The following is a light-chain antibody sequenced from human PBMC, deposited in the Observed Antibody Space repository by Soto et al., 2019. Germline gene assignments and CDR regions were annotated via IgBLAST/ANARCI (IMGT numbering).Light chain of an antibody. Sequence: DIDMTQYPSSLSASVRDRVTITCRASQNTRGYLNWYQQKPGKAPKLLIYAASSLQSGIPPRFSGSGSETDFTLTISSLQPEDFATYYCQQSYSTPWTFCQVSKVDI. CDR2: AAS. CDR1: QNTRGY. J-gene: IGKJ1*01. CDR3: QQSYSTPWT. V-gene: IGKV1-39*01.